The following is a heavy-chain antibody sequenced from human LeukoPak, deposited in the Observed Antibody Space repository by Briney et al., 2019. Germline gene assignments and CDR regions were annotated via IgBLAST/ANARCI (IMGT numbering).Heavy chain of an antibody. D-gene: IGHD6-13*01. CDR2: ISGSGGST. V-gene: IGHV3-23*01. CDR3: AKDERYSSSWYDL. Sequence: GGSLRLSCAASGFTFSSYAMSWVRQAPGEGLEWVSAISGSGGSTYYADSVKGRFTISRDNSKNTLYLQMNSLRAEDTAVYYCAKDERYSSSWYDLWGQGTLVTVSS. J-gene: IGHJ5*02. CDR1: GFTFSSYA.